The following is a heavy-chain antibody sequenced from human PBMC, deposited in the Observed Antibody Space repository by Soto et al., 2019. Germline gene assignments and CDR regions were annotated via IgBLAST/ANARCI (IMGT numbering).Heavy chain of an antibody. CDR2: ISYDGSNK. CDR1: GFTFSSYG. J-gene: IGHJ5*02. D-gene: IGHD2-2*01. V-gene: IGHV3-30*18. Sequence: GGSLRLSCAASGFTFSSYGMHWVRQAPGKGLEWVAVISYDGSNKYYADSVKGRFTISRDNSKNTLYLQMNSLRAEDTAVYYCAKDSLLVVPTATPNWFDPWGQGTLVTVSS. CDR3: AKDSLLVVPTATPNWFDP.